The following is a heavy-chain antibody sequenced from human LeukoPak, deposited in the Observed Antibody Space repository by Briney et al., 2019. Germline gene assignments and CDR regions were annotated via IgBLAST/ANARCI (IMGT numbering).Heavy chain of an antibody. J-gene: IGHJ4*02. CDR1: GFTFSSYA. D-gene: IGHD6-19*01. Sequence: PGGSLRLSCAASGFTFSSYAMNWVRQAPGKGLEWVSTFSGSGVSTYYADSVKGRFTISRDNSKNTLYLQMNSLRAEDTAIYYCARVPNSSGWYEPFDYWGQGTLVTVPS. CDR2: FSGSGVST. CDR3: ARVPNSSGWYEPFDY. V-gene: IGHV3-23*01.